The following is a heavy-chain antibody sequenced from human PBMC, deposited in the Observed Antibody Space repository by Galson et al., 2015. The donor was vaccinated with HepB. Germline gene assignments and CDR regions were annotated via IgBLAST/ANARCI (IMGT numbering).Heavy chain of an antibody. J-gene: IGHJ4*02. Sequence: SLRLSCAASGFTFSSYAMHWVRQAPGKGLEWVAVISYDGSNKYYADSVKGRFTISRDNSKNTLYLQMNSLRAEDTAVYYCARDRYSSGSAYFDYWGQGTMVTVSS. CDR1: GFTFSSYA. CDR2: ISYDGSNK. V-gene: IGHV3-30-3*01. CDR3: ARDRYSSGSAYFDY. D-gene: IGHD6-19*01.